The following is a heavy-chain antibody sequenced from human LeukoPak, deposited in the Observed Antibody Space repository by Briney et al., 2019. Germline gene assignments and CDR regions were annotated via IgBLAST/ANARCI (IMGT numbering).Heavy chain of an antibody. Sequence: SQTLSLTCAISGDSVSSNSAAWNWIRQSPSRGLEWLGRTYYRSRWFNGYAVSVKSRLAINPDTSKNQFSPQLNSVTPEDTAVYYCEREAFSGSYRRGLDVWGQGTTVTVSS. V-gene: IGHV6-1*01. J-gene: IGHJ6*02. CDR1: GDSVSSNSAA. CDR2: TYYRSRWFN. CDR3: EREAFSGSYRRGLDV. D-gene: IGHD1-26*01.